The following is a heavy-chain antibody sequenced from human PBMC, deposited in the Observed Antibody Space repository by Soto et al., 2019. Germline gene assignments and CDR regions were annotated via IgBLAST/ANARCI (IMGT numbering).Heavy chain of an antibody. D-gene: IGHD3-22*01. CDR2: ISGSGGST. Sequence: GGSLRLCCGASGFTFSSYVMSGVRQAPGKGLEWVSAISGSGGSTYYADSVKGRFTISRDNSKNMLYLQMNSLRAEDTAVYYCARDYYKYYDSSGYYRSPAYWGQGTLVTVS. J-gene: IGHJ4*02. CDR1: GFTFSSYV. V-gene: IGHV3-23*01. CDR3: ARDYYKYYDSSGYYRSPAY.